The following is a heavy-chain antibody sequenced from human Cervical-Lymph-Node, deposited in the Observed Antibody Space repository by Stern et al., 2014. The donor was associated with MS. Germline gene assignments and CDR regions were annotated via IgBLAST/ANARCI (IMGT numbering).Heavy chain of an antibody. J-gene: IGHJ6*02. V-gene: IGHV3-74*03. Sequence: EVQLVESGGGLVQPGGSLRLSWIASGFSLRPYWMHWVRQAPGKGLVWVPRINSDGSSTTYADSVRGRFTISRDNVKNTMFLQMNTPRAEDTALYYCARGGEHYSYYYAMDVWGQGTTVTVSS. CDR1: GFSLRPYW. D-gene: IGHD2-15*01. CDR2: INSDGSST. CDR3: ARGGEHYSYYYAMDV.